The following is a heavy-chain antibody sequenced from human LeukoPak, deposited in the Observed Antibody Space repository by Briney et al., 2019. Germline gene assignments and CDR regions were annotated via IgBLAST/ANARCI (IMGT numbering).Heavy chain of an antibody. V-gene: IGHV4-34*01. CDR3: ARVSRYEAFDI. CDR2: INHSGST. CDR1: GFTVSSNY. J-gene: IGHJ3*02. Sequence: GSLRLSCAASGFTVSSNYMSWVRQPPGKGLEWIGEINHSGSTNYNPSLKSRVTISVDTSKNQFSLKLSSVTAADTAVYYCARVSRYEAFDIWGQGTMVTVSS.